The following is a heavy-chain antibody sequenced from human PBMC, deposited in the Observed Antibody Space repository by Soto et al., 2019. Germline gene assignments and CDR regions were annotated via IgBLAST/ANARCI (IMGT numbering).Heavy chain of an antibody. V-gene: IGHV3-30-3*01. J-gene: IGHJ6*02. CDR2: ISYDGSNK. Sequence: GGSLRLSCAASGFTFSSYAMHWVRQAPGKGLEWVAVISYDGSNKYYADSVKGRFTISRDNSKNTLYLQMNSLRAEDTAVYYCARDQGQIVHYYYYYYGMDVWGQGTTVTVSS. CDR3: ARDQGQIVHYYYYYYGMDV. D-gene: IGHD1-1*01. CDR1: GFTFSSYA.